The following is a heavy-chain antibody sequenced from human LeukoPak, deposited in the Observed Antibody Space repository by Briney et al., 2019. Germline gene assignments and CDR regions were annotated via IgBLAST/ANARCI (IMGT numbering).Heavy chain of an antibody. D-gene: IGHD6-19*01. Sequence: GASVKVSCKASGYTFTSYGISWVRQAPGQGLEWMGWISAYNGNTNYAQKLQGRVTMTTDTSTSTAYMELRSLRSDDTAVYYCARDMGSHSSGWPVDYWGQGTLVTVSS. CDR1: GYTFTSYG. V-gene: IGHV1-18*01. CDR3: ARDMGSHSSGWPVDY. CDR2: ISAYNGNT. J-gene: IGHJ4*02.